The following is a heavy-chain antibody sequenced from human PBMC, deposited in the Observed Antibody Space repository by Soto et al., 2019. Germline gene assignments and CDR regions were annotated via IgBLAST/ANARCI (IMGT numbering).Heavy chain of an antibody. Sequence: SETLSLTCTVSGGSISSYYWSWIRQPPGKGLEWIGYIYYSGSTNYNPSLKSRVTISVDTSKNQFSLKLSSVTAADTAVYYCARDHRGYCSGGSCLNWFDPWGQGTLVTDSS. D-gene: IGHD2-15*01. CDR2: IYYSGST. CDR1: GGSISSYY. J-gene: IGHJ5*02. V-gene: IGHV4-59*01. CDR3: ARDHRGYCSGGSCLNWFDP.